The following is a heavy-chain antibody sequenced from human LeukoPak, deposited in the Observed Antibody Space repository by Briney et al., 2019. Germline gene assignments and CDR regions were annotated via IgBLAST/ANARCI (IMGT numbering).Heavy chain of an antibody. J-gene: IGHJ5*02. CDR2: ISGSGGST. CDR3: ARAMVYYDFWSGPRAQRNWFDP. Sequence: GGSLRLSCAASGFTFSSYAMSWVRQAPGKGLEWVSAISGSGGSTYYADSVKGRFTISRDNSKNTLYLQMNSLRAEDTAVYYCARAMVYYDFWSGPRAQRNWFDPWGQGTLVTVSS. D-gene: IGHD3-3*01. V-gene: IGHV3-23*01. CDR1: GFTFSSYA.